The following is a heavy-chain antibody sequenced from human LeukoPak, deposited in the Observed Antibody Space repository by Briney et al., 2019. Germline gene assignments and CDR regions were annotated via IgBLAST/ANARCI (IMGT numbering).Heavy chain of an antibody. V-gene: IGHV4-39*02. J-gene: IGHJ4*02. Sequence: SETLSLTCTVSGGSISSSSYYWGWIRQPPGKGLEWIGSIYYSGSTYYNPSLKSRVTISVDTSKNQFSLKLSSVTAADTAVYYCAKDQTPMDSGSYGFDYWGQGTLVTVSS. CDR2: IYYSGST. D-gene: IGHD1-26*01. CDR1: GGSISSSSYY. CDR3: AKDQTPMDSGSYGFDY.